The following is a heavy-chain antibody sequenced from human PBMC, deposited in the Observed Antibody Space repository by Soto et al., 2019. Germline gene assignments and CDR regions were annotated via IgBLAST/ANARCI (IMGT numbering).Heavy chain of an antibody. D-gene: IGHD5-18*01. J-gene: IGHJ6*02. CDR1: GYSFTSYW. CDR3: ASPYSYGQWGMDV. CDR2: IYPGDSDT. V-gene: IGHV5-51*01. Sequence: PGESLKISWKGSGYSFTSYWIGWVRQMPGKGLEWMGIIYPGDSDTRYSPSFQGQVTISADKSISTAYLQWSSLKASDTAMYYCASPYSYGQWGMDVWGQGTTVTVSS.